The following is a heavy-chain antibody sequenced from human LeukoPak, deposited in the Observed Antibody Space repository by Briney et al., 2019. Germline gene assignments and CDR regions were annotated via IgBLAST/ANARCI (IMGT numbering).Heavy chain of an antibody. CDR3: ARAPESYDGSGNGELAY. V-gene: IGHV3-53*01. CDR2: IYSGGIT. CDR1: GFTVSSKY. Sequence: PGGSLRLSCAASGFTVSSKYMSWVRQAPGKGLEWVSVIYSGGITYYADSVKGRFTISRDDSKNTLYLQMNSLRAEDTAMYYCARAPESYDGSGNGELAYWGQGTLVTVSS. D-gene: IGHD3-10*01. J-gene: IGHJ4*02.